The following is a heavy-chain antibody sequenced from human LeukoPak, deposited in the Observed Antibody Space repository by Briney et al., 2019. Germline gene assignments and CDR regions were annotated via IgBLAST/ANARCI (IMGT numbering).Heavy chain of an antibody. CDR3: ARDRYDYVWGSYRPHNRFDP. CDR1: GFTFSSYS. V-gene: IGHV3-48*01. J-gene: IGHJ5*02. Sequence: GGSLRLSCAASGFTFSSYSMNWVRQAPGKGLEWVSYISSSSSTIYYADSVKGRFTISRDNAKNSLYLQMNSLRAEDTAVYYCARDRYDYVWGSYRPHNRFDPWGQGTLVTVSS. D-gene: IGHD3-16*02. CDR2: ISSSSSTI.